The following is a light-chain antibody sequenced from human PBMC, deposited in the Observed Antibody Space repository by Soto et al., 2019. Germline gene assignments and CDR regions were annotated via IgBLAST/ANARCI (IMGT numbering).Light chain of an antibody. V-gene: IGKV3-20*01. CDR1: QRLSSND. J-gene: IGKJ1*01. CDR2: GAS. Sequence: VLTQSPGTLSLSPGERATLFCRANQRLSSNDLTWYQQKPAQAPRVLIYGASTRATDIPDRFSGSGSGTDFSLTIGGLEPEDSAVYFCQQFGGTPPRTFGQGTKVEIK. CDR3: QQFGGTPPRT.